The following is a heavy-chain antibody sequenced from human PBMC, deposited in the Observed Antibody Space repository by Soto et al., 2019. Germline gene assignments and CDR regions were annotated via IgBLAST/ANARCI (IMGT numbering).Heavy chain of an antibody. CDR3: AKDLGYCSSTSCYVYYYYYGMDV. CDR1: GFTFSSYG. Sequence: PGGSLRLSCAASGFTFSSYGMHWVRKAPGKGLEWVAVISYDGSNKYYADSVKGRFTISRDNSKNTLYLQMNSLRAEDTAVYYCAKDLGYCSSTSCYVYYYYYGMDVWGQGTTVTVSS. D-gene: IGHD2-2*03. V-gene: IGHV3-30*18. CDR2: ISYDGSNK. J-gene: IGHJ6*02.